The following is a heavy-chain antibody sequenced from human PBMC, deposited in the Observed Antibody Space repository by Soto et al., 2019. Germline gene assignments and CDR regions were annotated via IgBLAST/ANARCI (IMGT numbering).Heavy chain of an antibody. D-gene: IGHD5-18*01. CDR3: AHRLPQPVDTAMVHDAFDI. CDR2: IYWNDDK. J-gene: IGHJ3*02. V-gene: IGHV2-5*01. Sequence: QITLKESGPTLVKPTQTLTLTCTFSGFSLSTSGVGVGWIRQPPGKALEWLALIYWNDDKRYSPSLKSRLTITKDTSKNQVVLTMTNMDPVDTATYYCAHRLPQPVDTAMVHDAFDIWGQGTMVTVSS. CDR1: GFSLSTSGVG.